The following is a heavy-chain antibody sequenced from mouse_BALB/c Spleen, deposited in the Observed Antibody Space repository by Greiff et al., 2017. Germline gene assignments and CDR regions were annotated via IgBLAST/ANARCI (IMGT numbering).Heavy chain of an antibody. CDR2: IWAGGST. CDR1: GFSLTSYG. D-gene: IGHD2-4*01. J-gene: IGHJ3*01. V-gene: IGHV2-9*02. Sequence: VQLQQSGPGLVAPSQSLSITCTVSGFSLTSYGVHWVRQPPGKGLEWLGVIWAGGSTNYNSALMSRLSISKDNSKSQVFLKMNSLQTDDTAMYYCAREGYYDAGAWFAYWGQGTLVTVSA. CDR3: AREGYYDAGAWFAY.